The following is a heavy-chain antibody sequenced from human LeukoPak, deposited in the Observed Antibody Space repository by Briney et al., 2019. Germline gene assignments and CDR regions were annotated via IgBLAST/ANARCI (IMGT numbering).Heavy chain of an antibody. Sequence: KPGGSLRLSCAASGFTFSSYAMNWVRQAAGKGLEWVSGISGRGGNTYYADSVKGQLTISRDNSKNTMYLQMNSLRAEDTAVYYCAKSGIGGLRGGYFDYWGQGTLVTVSS. CDR1: GFTFSSYA. CDR2: ISGRGGNT. CDR3: AKSGIGGLRGGYFDY. D-gene: IGHD4-17*01. V-gene: IGHV3-23*01. J-gene: IGHJ4*02.